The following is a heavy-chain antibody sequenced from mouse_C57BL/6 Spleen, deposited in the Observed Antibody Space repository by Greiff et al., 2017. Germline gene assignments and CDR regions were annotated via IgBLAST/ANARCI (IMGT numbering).Heavy chain of an antibody. J-gene: IGHJ4*01. CDR2: IYPRSGNT. CDR1: DYTFTSYG. Sequence: VQLQQSGAELARPGASVTLSCKASDYTFTSYGISWVKQRTGQGLEWIGEIYPRSGNTYYNEKFKGKATLTADKSSSTAYMELRSLTSEDSAVYFCARRDSNSSMDYWGQGTSVTVSS. V-gene: IGHV1-81*01. CDR3: ARRDSNSSMDY. D-gene: IGHD2-5*01.